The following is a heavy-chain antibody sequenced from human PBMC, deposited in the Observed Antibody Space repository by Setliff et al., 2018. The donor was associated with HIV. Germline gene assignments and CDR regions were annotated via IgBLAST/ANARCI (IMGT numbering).Heavy chain of an antibody. V-gene: IGHV4-34*01. D-gene: IGHD2-21*02. CDR3: ARGSSIVVVTANPGGMDV. CDR1: GGSFSGYY. CDR2: INHSGST. J-gene: IGHJ6*02. Sequence: SQTLSLTCAVYGGSFSGYYWSWIRQPPGKGLEWIGEINHSGSTNYNPSLKSRVTISVDTSKNQFSPKLSSVTAADTAVYYCARGSSIVVVTANPGGMDVWGQGTTVTVSS.